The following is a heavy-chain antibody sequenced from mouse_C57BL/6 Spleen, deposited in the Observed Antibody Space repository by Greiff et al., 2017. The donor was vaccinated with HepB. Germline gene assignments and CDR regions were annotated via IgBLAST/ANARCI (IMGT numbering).Heavy chain of an antibody. D-gene: IGHD2-4*01. Sequence: QVQLQQPGAELVKPGASVKLSCKASGYTFTSYWMHWVKQRPGRGLEWLGRIDPNSGGTKYNEKIKSKATLTVDKPSSTAYMQLSSLTSEDSAVYYCARYSGRLRGYSAMAYWGQGTSVTVSS. J-gene: IGHJ4*01. CDR1: GYTFTSYW. CDR3: ARYSGRLRGYSAMAY. CDR2: IDPNSGGT. V-gene: IGHV1-72*01.